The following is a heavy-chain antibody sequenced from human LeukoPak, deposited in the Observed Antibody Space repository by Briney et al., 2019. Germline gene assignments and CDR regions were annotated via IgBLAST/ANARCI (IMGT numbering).Heavy chain of an antibody. Sequence: SETLSLTCTVSGYSISSGYYWGWIRQPPGKGLEWIGSIYHSGSTYYNPSLKSRVTISVDTSKNQFSLKLSSVTAADTAVYYCARLGTSTWGQGTLVTVSS. CDR1: GYSISSGYY. V-gene: IGHV4-38-2*02. D-gene: IGHD2-2*01. CDR3: ARLGTST. J-gene: IGHJ5*02. CDR2: IYHSGST.